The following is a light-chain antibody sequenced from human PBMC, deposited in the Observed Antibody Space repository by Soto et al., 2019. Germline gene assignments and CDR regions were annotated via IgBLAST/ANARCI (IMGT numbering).Light chain of an antibody. CDR2: ENS. Sequence: QSVLTQPPSVSGAPGQRVTISCTRSSSNIGAGYDVHWYQQLPGTAPKLLIYENSNRPSGVPDRFSGSKSGTTASLAITGVQPDDEAAYYCQSYDSGMSGYVFGTGTKLTVL. CDR1: SSNIGAGYD. J-gene: IGLJ1*01. CDR3: QSYDSGMSGYV. V-gene: IGLV1-40*01.